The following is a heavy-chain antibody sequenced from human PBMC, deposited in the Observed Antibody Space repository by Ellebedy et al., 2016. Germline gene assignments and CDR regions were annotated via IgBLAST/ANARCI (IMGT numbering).Heavy chain of an antibody. D-gene: IGHD6-13*01. Sequence: ASVKVSCKASGYTFTTYAMHWVRQAPGQRLERMGWINACNGNTKYSQKFQGRVTITRDTSASTAYMELSSLRTEDTAVYYCAREVIGADGIQPNYDSWGQGSLVTVSS. J-gene: IGHJ4*02. CDR2: INACNGNT. CDR3: AREVIGADGIQPNYDS. V-gene: IGHV1-3*01. CDR1: GYTFTTYA.